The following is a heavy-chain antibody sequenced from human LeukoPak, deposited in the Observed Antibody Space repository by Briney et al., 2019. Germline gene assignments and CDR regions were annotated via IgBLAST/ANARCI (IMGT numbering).Heavy chain of an antibody. Sequence: AGTLSLSCAASGFTFSSYGMNWVRPAPGQGLEWISGISPSGGGTYYADFVRGRFTISRYDSKNTLYLQMNSLRGDDTAVYYCAQDIGWLQFAYWGQGTLVTVSS. V-gene: IGHV3-23*01. CDR3: AQDIGWLQFAY. J-gene: IGHJ4*02. CDR1: GFTFSSYG. D-gene: IGHD5-24*01. CDR2: ISPSGGGT.